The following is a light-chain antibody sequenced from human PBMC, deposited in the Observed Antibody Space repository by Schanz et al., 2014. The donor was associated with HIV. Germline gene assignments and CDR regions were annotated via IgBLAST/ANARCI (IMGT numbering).Light chain of an antibody. Sequence: EIVMTQSPATLSLSPGERATLSCRASQSVSSNLAWYQQKSGQAPRLLIYGASTRATGIPARFSGGGSGTDFTLTISRLEPEDFAVYYCQHYGSSFGPGTKVDIK. CDR3: QHYGSS. V-gene: IGKV3-20*01. CDR1: QSVSSN. J-gene: IGKJ3*01. CDR2: GAS.